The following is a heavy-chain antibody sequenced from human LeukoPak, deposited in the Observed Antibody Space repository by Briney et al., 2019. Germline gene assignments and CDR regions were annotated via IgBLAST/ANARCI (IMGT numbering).Heavy chain of an antibody. J-gene: IGHJ4*02. V-gene: IGHV2-5*02. CDR2: IYWDDDK. Sequence: SGPTLVRPTQTLTLTCTFSGFSLRTSGVGVGWIRQPPGKALEWLALIYWDDDKRYSPSLKSRLTITKDTSKNQVVLTMTNMDPVDTATYYCAHTSFYCSSTSCYMHFDYWGQGTLVTVSS. CDR3: AHTSFYCSSTSCYMHFDY. CDR1: GFSLRTSGVG. D-gene: IGHD2-2*02.